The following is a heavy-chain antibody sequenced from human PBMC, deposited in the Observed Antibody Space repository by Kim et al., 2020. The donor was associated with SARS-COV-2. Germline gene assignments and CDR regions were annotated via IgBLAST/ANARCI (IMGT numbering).Heavy chain of an antibody. Sequence: ASVKVSCKASGYTFTSYDINWVRQATGQGLEWMGWMNPNSGNTGYAQKLQGRITMTRNTSISTDYMELSSLRSEDMAVYYCARADLYGMDVGGQGTTVTVS. CDR3: ARADLYGMDV. J-gene: IGHJ6*02. V-gene: IGHV1-8*01. CDR2: MNPNSGNT. CDR1: GYTFTSYD.